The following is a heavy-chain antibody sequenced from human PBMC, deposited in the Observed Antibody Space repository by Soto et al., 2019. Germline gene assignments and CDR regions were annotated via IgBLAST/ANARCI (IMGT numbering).Heavy chain of an antibody. D-gene: IGHD2-2*01. Sequence: QVQLQESGPGLVKPSQTLSLTCTVSGGSISSGGYYWSWIRQHPGKGLEWIGYIYYSGSTYYNPSLKGRVIISVDTSKNQFSLKLSSVTAADTAVYYCARGRSSTSPYPIGYWGEGTLGTSSS. CDR3: ARGRSSTSPYPIGY. J-gene: IGHJ4*02. CDR2: IYYSGST. V-gene: IGHV4-31*03. CDR1: GGSISSGGYY.